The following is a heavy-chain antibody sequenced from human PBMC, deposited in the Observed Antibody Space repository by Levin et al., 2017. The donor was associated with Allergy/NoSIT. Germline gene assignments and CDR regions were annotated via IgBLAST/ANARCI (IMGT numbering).Heavy chain of an antibody. CDR1: GGTFSSYA. CDR3: ARFSYYYGSGSYSISAFDI. J-gene: IGHJ3*02. Sequence: SVKVSCKASGGTFSSYAISWVRQAPGQGLEWMGRIIPILGIANYAQKFQGRVTITADKSTSTAYMELSSLRSEDTAVYYCARFSYYYGSGSYSISAFDIWGQGTMVTVSS. D-gene: IGHD3-10*01. V-gene: IGHV1-69*04. CDR2: IIPILGIA.